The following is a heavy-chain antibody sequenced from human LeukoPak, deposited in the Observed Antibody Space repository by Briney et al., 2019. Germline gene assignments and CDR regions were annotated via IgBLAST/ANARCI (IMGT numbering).Heavy chain of an antibody. CDR3: ARGEYGSGSYHIDY. D-gene: IGHD3-10*01. J-gene: IGHJ4*02. CDR2: ISYDGSNK. CDR1: GFTFSSYA. V-gene: IGHV3-30*04. Sequence: GGSLRLSCAASGFTFSSYAMHWVRQAPGKGLEWVAVISYDGSNKYYADSVKGRFTISRDNAKNSLYLQMNSLRAEDTAVYYCARGEYGSGSYHIDYWGQGTLVTVSS.